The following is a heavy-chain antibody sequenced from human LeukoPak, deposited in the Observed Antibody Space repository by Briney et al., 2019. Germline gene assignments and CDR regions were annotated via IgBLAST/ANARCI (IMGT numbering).Heavy chain of an antibody. J-gene: IGHJ6*03. CDR1: GYIFSDYC. Sequence: GASVKVSCKASGYIFSDYCMHWVRQAPGKGLEWVSAISGSGGSTYYADSVKGRFTISRDNSKNTLYLQMNSLRAEDTAVYYCAKGGIAAAGTSLYYYYMDVWGKGTTVTVSS. CDR2: ISGSGGST. V-gene: IGHV3-23*01. CDR3: AKGGIAAAGTSLYYYYMDV. D-gene: IGHD6-13*01.